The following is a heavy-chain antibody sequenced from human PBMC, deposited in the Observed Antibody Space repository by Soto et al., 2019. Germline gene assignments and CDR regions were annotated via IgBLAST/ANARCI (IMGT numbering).Heavy chain of an antibody. CDR2: ISSSSSYI. V-gene: IGHV3-21*01. CDR3: ARDQPGYSYGYGLGY. D-gene: IGHD5-18*01. J-gene: IGHJ4*02. CDR1: GFTFSIYI. Sequence: GGSLRLSCAASGFTFSIYIMNWVRQAPGKGLEWVSSISSSSSYIYYADSVKGRFTISRDNAKNSLYLQMNSLRAEDTAVYYCARDQPGYSYGYGLGYWGQGTLVTVS.